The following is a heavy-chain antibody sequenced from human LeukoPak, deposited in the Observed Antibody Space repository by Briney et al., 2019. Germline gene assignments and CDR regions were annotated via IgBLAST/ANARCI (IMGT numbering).Heavy chain of an antibody. CDR1: GFTFSSYG. D-gene: IGHD1-26*01. Sequence: PGGSLRLSCAASGFTFSSYGMHWVRLAPGKGLEWVAVISYDGSNKYYADSVKGRFTISRDNSKNTLYPQMNSLRAKDTAVYYCAKDPASPIRGSYLYYYYGMDVWGQGTTVTVSS. CDR3: AKDPASPIRGSYLYYYYGMDV. V-gene: IGHV3-30*18. J-gene: IGHJ6*02. CDR2: ISYDGSNK.